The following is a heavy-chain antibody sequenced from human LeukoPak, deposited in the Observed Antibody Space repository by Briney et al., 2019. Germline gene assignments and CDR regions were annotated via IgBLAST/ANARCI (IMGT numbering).Heavy chain of an antibody. D-gene: IGHD6-19*01. CDR2: INHSGST. CDR1: GGSFSGYY. V-gene: IGHV4-34*01. Sequence: SETLSLTCAVYGGSFSGYYWSWIRQPPGKGLEWIGEINHSGSTNYNPSLKSRVTISVDTSKNQFPLKLSSVTAADTAVYYCARGYFWVIAVAGYYFDYWGQGTLVTVSS. J-gene: IGHJ4*02. CDR3: ARGYFWVIAVAGYYFDY.